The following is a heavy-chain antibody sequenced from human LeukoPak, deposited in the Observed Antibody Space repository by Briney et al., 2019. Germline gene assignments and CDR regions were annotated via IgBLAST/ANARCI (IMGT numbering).Heavy chain of an antibody. J-gene: IGHJ4*02. CDR2: ISAYNGNT. CDR1: GYTFTSYG. D-gene: IGHD3-22*01. Sequence: AAVKVSCKASGYTFTSYGISWVRQAPGQGLEWMGWISAYNGNTDYAQKLQGRVTMTTDTSTSTAYIELRSLRSDDTAVCYCARDCNPYYYDSSGYYPPDYWGQGTLVTVSS. V-gene: IGHV1-18*01. CDR3: ARDCNPYYYDSSGYYPPDY.